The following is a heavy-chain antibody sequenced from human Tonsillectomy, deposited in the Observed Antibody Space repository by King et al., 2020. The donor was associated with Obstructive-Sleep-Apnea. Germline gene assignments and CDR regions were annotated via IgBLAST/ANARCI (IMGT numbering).Heavy chain of an antibody. CDR2: IYYSGST. Sequence: QLQESGPGLVKPSETLSLTCTVSGGSISRYYWSWIRQPPGKGLEWIGYIYYSGSTNSNPSLKSRVTISVDTSKNQFSLKLSTVTAADTAVYYCASSYNWNDEGYFDYWGQGTLVTVSS. J-gene: IGHJ4*02. CDR3: ASSYNWNDEGYFDY. D-gene: IGHD1-20*01. CDR1: GGSISRYY. V-gene: IGHV4-59*08.